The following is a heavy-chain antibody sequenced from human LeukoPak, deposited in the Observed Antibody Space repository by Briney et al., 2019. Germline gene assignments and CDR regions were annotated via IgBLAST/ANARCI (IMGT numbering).Heavy chain of an antibody. V-gene: IGHV4-34*01. CDR1: GGSFSGYY. CDR3: ARRGRNLGYCSSTSCWRRAFDI. CDR2: INHSGST. Sequence: SETLSLTCAVYGGSFSGYYWSWIRQPPGKGLEWIGEINHSGSTNYNPSLKSRVTISVDTSKSQFSLKLSSVTAADTAVYYCARRGRNLGYCSSTSCWRRAFDIWGQGTMVTVSS. J-gene: IGHJ3*02. D-gene: IGHD2-2*01.